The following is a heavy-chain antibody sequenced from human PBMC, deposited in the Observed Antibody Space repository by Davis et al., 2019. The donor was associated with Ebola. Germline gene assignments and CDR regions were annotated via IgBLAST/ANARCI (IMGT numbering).Heavy chain of an antibody. J-gene: IGHJ4*02. CDR3: ACGGSWNYFDY. CDR1: GYTFTSYF. D-gene: IGHD2-15*01. V-gene: IGHV1-46*01. Sequence: ASVKVSCKTSGYTFTSYFLHWVRQAPGQGLEWMGIINPSGGSATYAQKFQGRVTMTRDTSTTTVYMELSSLRSEDTAVYYCACGGSWNYFDYWGQGTLATVSS. CDR2: INPSGGSA.